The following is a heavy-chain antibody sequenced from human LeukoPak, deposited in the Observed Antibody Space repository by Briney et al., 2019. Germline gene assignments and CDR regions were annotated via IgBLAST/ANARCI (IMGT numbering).Heavy chain of an antibody. D-gene: IGHD1-26*01. CDR2: IYPGDSDT. J-gene: IGHJ6*02. Sequence: GESLKISFKGSGXSFTSYCIGWVRQMPGKGLEWMGIIYPGDSDTRYSPSFQGQVTISADKSISTAYLQWSSLKASDTAMYYCARRRSGSYFYYYGMDVWGQGTTVTVSS. CDR3: ARRRSGSYFYYYGMDV. V-gene: IGHV5-51*01. CDR1: GXSFTSYC.